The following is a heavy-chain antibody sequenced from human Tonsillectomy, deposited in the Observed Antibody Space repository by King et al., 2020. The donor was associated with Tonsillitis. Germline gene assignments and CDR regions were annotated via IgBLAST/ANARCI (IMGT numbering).Heavy chain of an antibody. V-gene: IGHV3-30*18. Sequence: VQLVESGGGVVQPGRSLRLSCAASGFTFSSYGMHWVRQAPGKGLEWVAVISYDGSNKYYADSVKGRFTISRDNSKNTLYLQMNSLRAEDTAVYYCAKTLSHKSYPNGADYWGQGTLVTVSS. CDR1: GFTFSSYG. CDR3: AKTLSHKSYPNGADY. CDR2: ISYDGSNK. J-gene: IGHJ4*02. D-gene: IGHD1-1*01.